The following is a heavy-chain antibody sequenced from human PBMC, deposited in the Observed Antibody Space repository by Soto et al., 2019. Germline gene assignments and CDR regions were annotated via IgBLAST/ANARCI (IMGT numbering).Heavy chain of an antibody. CDR1: GYTFTSYD. J-gene: IGHJ3*02. V-gene: IGHV1-8*01. CDR3: ARTQWLVLGNDAFDI. D-gene: IGHD6-19*01. CDR2: MNPNIGNT. Sequence: ASVKVSCKASGYTFTSYDINWVRQATGQGLEWMGWMNPNIGNTGYAQKFQGRVTMTRNTSISTAYMELSSLRSEDTAVYYCARTQWLVLGNDAFDIWGQGTMVTVSS.